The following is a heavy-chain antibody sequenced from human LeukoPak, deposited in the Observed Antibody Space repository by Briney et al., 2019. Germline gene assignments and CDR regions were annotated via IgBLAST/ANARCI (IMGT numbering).Heavy chain of an antibody. V-gene: IGHV3-53*01. CDR2: IYTGGST. CDR3: ARDQAPPSVAGWSYFQH. J-gene: IGHJ1*01. D-gene: IGHD6-19*01. CDR1: GFTVSSNY. Sequence: PGGSLILSCAASGFTVSSNYMSWVRQAPGKGLEWVSVIYTGGSTYYADTVKGRFTISRDNSKNTLYLQMNSLRAEDTAVYYCARDQAPPSVAGWSYFQHWGQGTLVTVSS.